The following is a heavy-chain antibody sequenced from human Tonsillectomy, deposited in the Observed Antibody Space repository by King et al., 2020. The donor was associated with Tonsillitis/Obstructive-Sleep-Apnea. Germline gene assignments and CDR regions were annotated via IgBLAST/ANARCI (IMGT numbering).Heavy chain of an antibody. Sequence: VQLVESGGGLVQPGGSLRLSCAASGFTFSNYAMSWVRQAPGKGLEWVSDVSGSGGNTNYADSVKGRFTISRDNSKNTLYLQMNSLRAEDTAVYYCAKDQEYCEDLLFDLGGQGTLVIVFS. CDR3: AKDQEYCEDLLFDL. J-gene: IGHJ4*02. CDR2: VSGSGGNT. V-gene: IGHV3-23*04. D-gene: IGHD2/OR15-2a*01. CDR1: GFTFSNYA.